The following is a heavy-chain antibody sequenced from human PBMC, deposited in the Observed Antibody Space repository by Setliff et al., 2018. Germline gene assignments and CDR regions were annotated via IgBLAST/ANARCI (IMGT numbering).Heavy chain of an antibody. CDR1: GYSFTDYY. Sequence: ASVKVSCKASGYSFTDYYMHWVRQVPGRGLEWMGWINPNSGGTNYAQKFQGRVTMTRDTSISTAFLELSRLTSDDTAIYFCARHSGRYYVPGTFDSWGQGTLVTVSS. CDR3: ARHSGRYYVPGTFDS. D-gene: IGHD1-26*01. V-gene: IGHV1-2*02. J-gene: IGHJ4*02. CDR2: INPNSGGT.